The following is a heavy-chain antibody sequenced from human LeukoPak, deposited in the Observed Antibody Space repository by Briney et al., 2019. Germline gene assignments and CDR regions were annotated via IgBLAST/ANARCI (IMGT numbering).Heavy chain of an antibody. Sequence: SCKASGGTFSSYAMHWVRQAPGKGLEWVAVISYDGSNKYYADSVKGRFTISRDNSKNTLYLQMNSLRAEDTAVYYCARDPLIYWGQGTLVTVSS. CDR2: ISYDGSNK. J-gene: IGHJ4*02. CDR1: GGTFSSYA. D-gene: IGHD3-10*01. CDR3: ARDPLIY. V-gene: IGHV3-30-3*01.